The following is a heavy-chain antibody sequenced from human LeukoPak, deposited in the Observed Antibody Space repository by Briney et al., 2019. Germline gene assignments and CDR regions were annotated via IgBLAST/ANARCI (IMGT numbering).Heavy chain of an antibody. Sequence: GGSLRLSCAASGFTFSSYAMSWVRQAPGKGLEWVSTISGSGAGTYYADSVKGRFTISRDNSKNTLYLQMNSLRVEDTAVYYCANHYYDSSGYVYYFDYWGQGTLVTVSS. J-gene: IGHJ4*02. D-gene: IGHD3-22*01. CDR2: ISGSGAGT. CDR1: GFTFSSYA. V-gene: IGHV3-23*01. CDR3: ANHYYDSSGYVYYFDY.